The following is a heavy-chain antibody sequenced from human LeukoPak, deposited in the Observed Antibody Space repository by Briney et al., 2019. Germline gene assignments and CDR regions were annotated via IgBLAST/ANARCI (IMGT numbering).Heavy chain of an antibody. Sequence: SETLSLTCTVSGGSVSSRTYYWGWIRQPPGKGLESIGSLHYSGNTFYSPSLRSRVTLSVDTSKNQFSLKLSSVTAADTAIYYCARQIIGIVATYPALDWFDPWGQGTLVTVSS. CDR1: GGSVSSRTYY. V-gene: IGHV4-39*01. CDR2: LHYSGNT. J-gene: IGHJ5*02. CDR3: ARQIIGIVATYPALDWFDP. D-gene: IGHD5-12*01.